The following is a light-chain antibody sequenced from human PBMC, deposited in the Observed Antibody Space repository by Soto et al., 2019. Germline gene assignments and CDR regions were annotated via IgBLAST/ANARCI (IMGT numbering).Light chain of an antibody. Sequence: EIVLTQSPVTLSLSPGERATLSCRASQSVTSTYLAWYQQKPGQSPRLIIYGGSTRASGFPDRFSGGGSGTDIPLTISRRKSEDSVVYDCHCYQFDRARAYSLGQGNKQEI. J-gene: IGKJ2*03. V-gene: IGKV3-20*01. CDR2: GGS. CDR3: HCYQFDRARAYS. CDR1: QSVTSTY.